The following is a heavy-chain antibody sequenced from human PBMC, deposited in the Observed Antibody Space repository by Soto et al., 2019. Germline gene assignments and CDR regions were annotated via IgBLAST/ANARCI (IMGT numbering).Heavy chain of an antibody. J-gene: IGHJ4*02. CDR2: IKSKTDGGTT. D-gene: IGHD1-26*01. CDR1: GFTFSNAW. CDR3: TTVTLVGATNPHDY. Sequence: GGSLRVSCAASGFTFSNAWMSWVRQAPGKGLEWVGRIKSKTDGGTTDYAAPVKGRFTISRDDSKNTLYLQMNSLKTEDTAVYYCTTVTLVGATNPHDYWGQGTLVTVSS. V-gene: IGHV3-15*01.